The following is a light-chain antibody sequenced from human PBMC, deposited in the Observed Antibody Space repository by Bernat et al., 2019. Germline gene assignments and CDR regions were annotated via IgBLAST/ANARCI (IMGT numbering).Light chain of an antibody. CDR3: SSYAGSSNWV. CDR2: EVT. V-gene: IGLV2-14*02. CDR1: SSDVGTYNL. Sequence: QSALTQPASVSGSPGQSITISCTGTSSDVGTYNLVSWYQQYPGKAPKLMIYEVTKRPSGVPDRFSGSKSGNTASLTVSGLQAEDEADYYCSSYAGSSNWVFGGGTKLTVL. J-gene: IGLJ3*02.